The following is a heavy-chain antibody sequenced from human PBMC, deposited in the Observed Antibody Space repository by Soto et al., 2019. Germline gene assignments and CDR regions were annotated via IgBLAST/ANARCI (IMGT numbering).Heavy chain of an antibody. D-gene: IGHD4-4*01. Sequence: QVQLVESGGGVVQPGRSLRLSCAASGFTFSSYGMHWVRQAPGKGLEWVAVIWYDGSNKYYADSVKGRFTISRDNSQNTLYLQMNSLRAEDTAVYYCARDGSYWETMTTVIGLGYWGQGTLVTVSS. J-gene: IGHJ4*02. CDR1: GFTFSSYG. V-gene: IGHV3-33*01. CDR3: ARDGSYWETMTTVIGLGY. CDR2: IWYDGSNK.